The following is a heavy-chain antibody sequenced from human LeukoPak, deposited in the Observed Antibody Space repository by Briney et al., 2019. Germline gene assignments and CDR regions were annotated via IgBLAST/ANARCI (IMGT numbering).Heavy chain of an antibody. CDR2: INQDGSGK. D-gene: IGHD6-13*01. CDR3: ARGYRYVVY. CDR1: GFTFSTYW. V-gene: IGHV3-7*03. Sequence: GGSLRLSCAASGFTFSTYWMSWVRQAPGKGLEWVANINQDGSGKDYVDSLKGRFTISRDNTKNSLYLQMNSLRAEDTAVYYCARGYRYVVYWGQGTLVTVSS. J-gene: IGHJ4*02.